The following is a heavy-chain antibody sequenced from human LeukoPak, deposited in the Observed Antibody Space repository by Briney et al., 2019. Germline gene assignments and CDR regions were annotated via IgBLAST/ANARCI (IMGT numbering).Heavy chain of an antibody. Sequence: SETLSLTCTVSGGSISSYYWSWIRQPPGKGLEWIGYIYYSGSTNYNPSLKSRGTISVDTSKNQFSLKLSSVTAADTAVYYCARKNYHDAFDIWGQGTMVTVSS. V-gene: IGHV4-59*01. J-gene: IGHJ3*02. CDR2: IYYSGST. CDR1: GGSISSYY. D-gene: IGHD5-24*01. CDR3: ARKNYHDAFDI.